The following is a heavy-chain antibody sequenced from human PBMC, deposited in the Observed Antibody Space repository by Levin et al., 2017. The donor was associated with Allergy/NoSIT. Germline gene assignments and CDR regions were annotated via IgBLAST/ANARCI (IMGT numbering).Heavy chain of an antibody. V-gene: IGHV3-23*01. J-gene: IGHJ6*03. CDR1: GFTFSSYA. D-gene: IGHD2-2*01. CDR3: AKAGTYCGTSGYCGMGGYYYYYMDV. CDR2: ISGSGGST. Sequence: GESLKISCAASGFTFSSYAMSWVRQAPGKGLEWVSAISGSGGSTYYADSVKGRFTISRDNSKNTLYLQMNSLRAEDTAVYYCAKAGTYCGTSGYCGMGGYYYYYMDVWGKGTTVTVSS.